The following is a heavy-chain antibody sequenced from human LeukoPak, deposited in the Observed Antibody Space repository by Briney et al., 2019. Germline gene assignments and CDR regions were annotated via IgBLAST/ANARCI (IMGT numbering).Heavy chain of an antibody. CDR3: AYSSSWYAGFDY. CDR1: GYTFTSYG. D-gene: IGHD6-13*01. CDR2: ISAYNGNA. Sequence: ASVNVSCKASGYTFTSYGISWVRQAPGQGLEWMGWISAYNGNANYAQKLQGRVTMTTDTSTSTAYMELRSLRSDDMAVYYCAYSSSWYAGFDYWGQGTLVTVSS. V-gene: IGHV1-18*03. J-gene: IGHJ4*02.